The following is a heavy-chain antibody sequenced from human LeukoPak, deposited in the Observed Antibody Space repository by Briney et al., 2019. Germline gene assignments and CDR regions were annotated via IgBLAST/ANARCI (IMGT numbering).Heavy chain of an antibody. J-gene: IGHJ4*02. D-gene: IGHD3-10*01. CDR1: GFTFSSYA. CDR3: AKDPLWFGELLTYYFDY. CDR2: ISGSGGST. Sequence: GGSLRLSCAASGFTFSSYAMGWVRQAPGKGLEWVSAISGSGGSTYYADSVKGRFTISRDNSKNTLYLQMNSLRAEDTAVYYCAKDPLWFGELLTYYFDYWGQGTLVTVSS. V-gene: IGHV3-23*01.